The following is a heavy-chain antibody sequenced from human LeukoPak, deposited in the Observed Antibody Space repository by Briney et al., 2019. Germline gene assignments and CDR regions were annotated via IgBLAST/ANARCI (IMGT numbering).Heavy chain of an antibody. CDR3: ARVDSSSWYETSIDY. CDR2: IYYSGST. J-gene: IGHJ4*02. V-gene: IGHV4-30-4*08. D-gene: IGHD6-13*01. Sequence: SETLSLTCTVSGGSISSGDYYWSWIRQPPGKGLEWIGYIYYSGSTYYNPSLKSRVTISVDTSKNQFSLKLSSVTAADTAVYYCARVDSSSWYETSIDYWGQGTLVTVSS. CDR1: GGSISSGDYY.